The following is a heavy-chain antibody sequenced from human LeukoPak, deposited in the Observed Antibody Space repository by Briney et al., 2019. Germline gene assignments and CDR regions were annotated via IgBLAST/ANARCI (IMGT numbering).Heavy chain of an antibody. D-gene: IGHD5-24*01. CDR1: GGTFSSYA. J-gene: IGHJ4*02. CDR3: ARDHGDGYNSVYRSFDY. CDR2: IIPIFGTT. V-gene: IGHV1-69*05. Sequence: EASVKVSCKASGGTFSSYAISWVRQAPGQGLEWMGGIIPIFGTTNYAQKFQGRVTITTDESTSTAYMELGSLRSEDTAVYYCARDHGDGYNSVYRSFDYWGQGTLVTVSS.